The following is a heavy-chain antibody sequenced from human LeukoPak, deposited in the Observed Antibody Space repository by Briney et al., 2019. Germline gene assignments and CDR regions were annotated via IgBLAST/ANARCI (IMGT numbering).Heavy chain of an antibody. CDR3: ARDDGSSWGGDFDY. V-gene: IGHV3-30*04. Sequence: GGSLRLSCAASGFTFSSYAMHWVRQAPGKGLEWVAVISYDGSNKYYADSVKGRFTISRDNSKNTLYLQMNSLRAEDTAVYYCARDDGSSWGGDFDYWGQGTLVTVSS. CDR1: GFTFSSYA. D-gene: IGHD6-13*01. J-gene: IGHJ4*02. CDR2: ISYDGSNK.